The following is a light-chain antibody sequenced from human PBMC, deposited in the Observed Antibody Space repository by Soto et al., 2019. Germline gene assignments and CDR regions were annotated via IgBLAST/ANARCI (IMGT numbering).Light chain of an antibody. CDR2: GAS. V-gene: IGKV3-15*01. J-gene: IGKJ1*01. CDR3: QQDNNWPRT. Sequence: EIVMTQSPSTLSASPGERATLSCRASQSISSNLAWYQQKPGKAPRLLIYGASTRATGIPARFRGSGSGAEFTLTSSSLQPEDFAVYYCQQDNNWPRTVGQGTKVEIK. CDR1: QSISSN.